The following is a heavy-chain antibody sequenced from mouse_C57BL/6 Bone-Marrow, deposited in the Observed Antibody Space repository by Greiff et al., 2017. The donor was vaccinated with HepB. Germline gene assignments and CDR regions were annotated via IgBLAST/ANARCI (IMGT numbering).Heavy chain of an antibody. CDR2: ISSGGSYT. D-gene: IGHD4-1*01. J-gene: IGHJ2*01. Sequence: EVQLVESGGDLVKPGGSLKLSCAASGFTFSSYGMSWVRQTPDKRLEWVATISSGGSYTYYPDSVKGRFTISRDNAKNTLYLQMSSLKSEDTAMYYCARRSWVDYWGQGTTLTVSS. CDR3: ARRSWVDY. CDR1: GFTFSSYG. V-gene: IGHV5-6*01.